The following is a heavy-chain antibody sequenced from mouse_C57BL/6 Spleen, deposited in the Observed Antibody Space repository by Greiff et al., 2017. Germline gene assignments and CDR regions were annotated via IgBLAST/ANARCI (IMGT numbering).Heavy chain of an antibody. J-gene: IGHJ4*01. CDR3: ARQAVYYAMDY. Sequence: DVKLVESGGGLVQPGGSLKLSCAASGFTFSDYYMYWVRKTPEKRLEWVAYFSNGGGSTYYPDTVKGRFTISRDNAKNTLYLQRSRLKSEDTSMYYCARQAVYYAMDYWGQGTSVTVSS. V-gene: IGHV5-12*01. CDR1: GFTFSDYY. CDR2: FSNGGGST.